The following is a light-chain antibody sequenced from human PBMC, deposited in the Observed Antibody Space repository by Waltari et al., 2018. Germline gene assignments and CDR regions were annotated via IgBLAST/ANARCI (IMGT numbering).Light chain of an antibody. Sequence: QSVLTQPPSLSAAPGQEVPISCSGSSSNIGNDSVSWYQQLPGTAPKLFIYANNKRPSGIPDRFSGSKSGTSATLGITGLQTGDEADYYCGTWDTSLSALMFGGGTKLTVL. CDR1: SSNIGNDS. V-gene: IGLV1-51*02. J-gene: IGLJ3*02. CDR2: ANN. CDR3: GTWDTSLSALM.